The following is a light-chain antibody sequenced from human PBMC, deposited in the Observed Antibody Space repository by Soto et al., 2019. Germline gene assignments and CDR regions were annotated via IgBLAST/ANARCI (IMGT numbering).Light chain of an antibody. V-gene: IGKV1-5*03. J-gene: IGKJ1*01. Sequence: DIQMTQSPSSLSAVVGDRVTITCRASRGIGDRLAWFQQKPGKAPQFLIYEASRLESGVPSRISGSGSGTEFTLTISSLQPDDFATYYCQQYTSYPWTFGQGTKVDIK. CDR1: RGIGDR. CDR3: QQYTSYPWT. CDR2: EAS.